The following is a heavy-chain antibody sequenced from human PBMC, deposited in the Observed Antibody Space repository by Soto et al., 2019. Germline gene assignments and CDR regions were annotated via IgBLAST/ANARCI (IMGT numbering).Heavy chain of an antibody. V-gene: IGHV1-2*02. CDR3: AMQSGGVVY. Sequence: QVHLVQSGAEVKKPGASVKVSCKASGYSFTGNSMHWVRQAPGQGLEWMGWINPNNGGTNYAQKFQGRVTMTRDTSISTAYMCLSRRRSDDTAVYYCAMQSGGVVYWGQGTLVTVSS. J-gene: IGHJ4*02. CDR2: INPNNGGT. D-gene: IGHD3-3*01. CDR1: GYSFTGNS.